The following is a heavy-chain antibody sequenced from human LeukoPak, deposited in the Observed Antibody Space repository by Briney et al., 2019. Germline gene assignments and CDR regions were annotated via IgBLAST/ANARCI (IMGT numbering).Heavy chain of an antibody. CDR1: GYSISSGYY. D-gene: IGHD1-26*01. CDR2: IYYSGST. V-gene: IGHV4-61*01. Sequence: TPSETLSLTCTVSGYSISSGYYWGWIRQPPGKGLEWIGYIYYSGSTSYNPSLKSRVTISVDTSKKQFSLKLSSVTAADTAFYYCARYIVSYPHDAFDIWGQGTMVTVSS. J-gene: IGHJ3*02. CDR3: ARYIVSYPHDAFDI.